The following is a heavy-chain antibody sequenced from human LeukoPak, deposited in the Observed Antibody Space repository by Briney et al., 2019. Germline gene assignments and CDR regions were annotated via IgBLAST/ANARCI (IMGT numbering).Heavy chain of an antibody. CDR1: GFTFSSYS. Sequence: QTGGSLRLSCVVSGFTFSSYSMIWVRQAPGKGLQWVANMKKDGSETKYVDSVRGRFTISRDNTKNSLYLQMNSLRAEDTALYYCGRHRSGSGTYFIDYWGQGTLVSVSS. CDR3: GRHRSGSGTYFIDY. J-gene: IGHJ4*02. V-gene: IGHV3-7*01. CDR2: MKKDGSET. D-gene: IGHD3-10*01.